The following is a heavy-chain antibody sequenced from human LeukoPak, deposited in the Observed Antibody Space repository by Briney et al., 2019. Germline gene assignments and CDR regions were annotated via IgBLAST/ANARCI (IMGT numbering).Heavy chain of an antibody. V-gene: IGHV3-7*01. D-gene: IGHD1/OR15-1a*01. CDR3: ARPLDNSNNYLDH. Sequence: KCHELDSVKGRFTISRDNAKKSLYLQMKSLRAEDTAVYYCARPLDNSNNYLDHWGQGTLVTVSA. J-gene: IGHJ4*02. CDR2: K.